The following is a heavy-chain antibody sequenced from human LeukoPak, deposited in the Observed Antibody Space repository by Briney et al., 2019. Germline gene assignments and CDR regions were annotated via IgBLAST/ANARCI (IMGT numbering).Heavy chain of an antibody. Sequence: ASVKVSCKASGGTFSTYAVNWVRQAPGQGLEWMGGIIPLFGTANYAQKFRGRVTITTDESTSTAYMELSSLRSEDTAIYYCARVFARGGEITGSYYYYWGREPWSPSP. CDR2: IIPLFGTA. D-gene: IGHD3-10*01. V-gene: IGHV1-69*05. CDR3: ARVFARGGEITGSYYYY. CDR1: GGTFSTYA. J-gene: IGHJ4*02.